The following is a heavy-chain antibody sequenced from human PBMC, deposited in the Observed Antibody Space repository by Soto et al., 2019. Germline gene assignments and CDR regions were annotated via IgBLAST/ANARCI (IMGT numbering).Heavy chain of an antibody. J-gene: IGHJ4*01. CDR2: TYYRSKWYY. CDR3: ARGEQYSGRIFDY. Sequence: SQTLALTCAITGDSVSSNSAGWSWVRQSPSRGLEWLGRTYYRSKWYYEYAVSVRGRITINPDTSKNQYSLQLNAVTPEDTAVYFCARGEQYSGRIFDYWGQGTLVTVSS. V-gene: IGHV6-1*01. D-gene: IGHD1-26*01. CDR1: GDSVSSNSAG.